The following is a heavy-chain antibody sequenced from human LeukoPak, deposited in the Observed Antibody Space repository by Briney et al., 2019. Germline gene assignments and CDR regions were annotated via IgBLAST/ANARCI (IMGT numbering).Heavy chain of an antibody. CDR3: ARGGTVTDYYYYGMDV. D-gene: IGHD4-17*01. J-gene: IGHJ6*02. V-gene: IGHV1-3*01. Sequence: ASVKVSCKASGYTFTSYAMHWVRQAPGQRLEWMGWINAGNGNTKYSQKFQGRVTITRDTSASTAYMELSSLRSEDTAVYYCARGGTVTDYYYYGMDVWGQGTTVTVSS. CDR1: GYTFTSYA. CDR2: INAGNGNT.